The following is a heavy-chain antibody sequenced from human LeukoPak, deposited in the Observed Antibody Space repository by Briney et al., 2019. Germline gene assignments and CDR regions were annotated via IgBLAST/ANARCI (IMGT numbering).Heavy chain of an antibody. Sequence: ASETLSLTCTVSGGSISTYYWSWIRQPPGKGLEWIGYIYYSGSTNYNPSLKSRVTISVDTSKNQFSLKLRSVTAADTAVYYCARDLYGSGPFDIWGQGTMVTVSS. CDR3: ARDLYGSGPFDI. CDR2: IYYSGST. D-gene: IGHD3-10*01. J-gene: IGHJ3*02. V-gene: IGHV4-59*01. CDR1: GGSISTYY.